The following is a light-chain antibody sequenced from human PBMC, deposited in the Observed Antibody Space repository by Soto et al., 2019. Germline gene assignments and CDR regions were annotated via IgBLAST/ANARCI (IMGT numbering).Light chain of an antibody. CDR2: DVT. CDR3: SSYTSSSPRV. J-gene: IGLJ2*01. Sequence: QSVLTQPASVSGSPGQSITIFCTGTSSDIGSYNYVPWYQQHPGKAPKLIIYDVTNLPSGVSNHFSGSKSGNTASLTISGRQAEDEADYYCSSYTSSSPRVFGGGTKLTVL. V-gene: IGLV2-14*01. CDR1: SSDIGSYNY.